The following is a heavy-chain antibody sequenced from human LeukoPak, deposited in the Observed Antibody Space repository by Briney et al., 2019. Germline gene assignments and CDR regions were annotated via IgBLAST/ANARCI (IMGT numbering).Heavy chain of an antibody. Sequence: ASVKVSCKASGCTFTDYNVHWVRQAPGQGLEWLAWINTNSGVTIYAQHLQDRVTVTRDTSISTAYMELSRLRSDDMAVYYCARKRTGDPVDYWGQGTLVTVSS. J-gene: IGHJ4*02. CDR3: ARKRTGDPVDY. CDR1: GCTFTDYN. D-gene: IGHD7-27*01. V-gene: IGHV1-2*02. CDR2: INTNSGVT.